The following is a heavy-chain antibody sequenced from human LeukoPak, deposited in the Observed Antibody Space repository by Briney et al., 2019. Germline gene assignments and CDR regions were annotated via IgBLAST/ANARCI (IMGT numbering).Heavy chain of an antibody. V-gene: IGHV4-30-2*01. Sequence: SETLSLTCAVSGGSISSGGYSWSWIRQPPGKGLEWIGYIYHSGSTYYNPSLKSRVTISVDRSKNQFSLKLTSVTAVDTGVYYCAKKGNGISYFDSWGQGTLVTVSS. CDR3: AKKGNGISYFDS. D-gene: IGHD1-1*01. CDR2: IYHSGST. J-gene: IGHJ4*02. CDR1: GGSISSGGYS.